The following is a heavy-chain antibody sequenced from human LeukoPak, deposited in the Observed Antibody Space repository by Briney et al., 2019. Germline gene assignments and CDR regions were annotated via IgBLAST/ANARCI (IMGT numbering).Heavy chain of an antibody. CDR1: GYTFTGYY. D-gene: IGHD2-15*01. J-gene: IGHJ4*02. CDR3: ARDQAFVYCSGGTCYDDY. Sequence: ASVKVPCKASGYTFTGYYMHWVRQAPGQGLEWMGWINPNSGDTHYAQKFQGRVTMTRDTSINTAYMELSRLRSDDTAVYYCARDQAFVYCSGGTCYDDYWGQGSLVTVSS. CDR2: INPNSGDT. V-gene: IGHV1-2*02.